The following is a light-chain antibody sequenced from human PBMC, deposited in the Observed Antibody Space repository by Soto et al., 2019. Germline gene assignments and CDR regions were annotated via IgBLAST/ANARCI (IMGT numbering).Light chain of an antibody. Sequence: QSALTQPASVSGSPGQSITISCTGTSSDVGGHNYVSWYQQHPGKAPKLMIYDVSNRPSGVSDRFSGSKSGNPASLTISGLQAEDEADYYCSSYTPSSTVVFGGGTKVNVL. J-gene: IGLJ2*01. CDR2: DVS. CDR1: SSDVGGHNY. V-gene: IGLV2-14*03. CDR3: SSYTPSSTVV.